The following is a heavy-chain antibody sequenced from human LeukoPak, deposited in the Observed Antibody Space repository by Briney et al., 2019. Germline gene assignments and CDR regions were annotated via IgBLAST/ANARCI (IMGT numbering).Heavy chain of an antibody. Sequence: GGSLRLSCAASGFTFSSYAMSWVRKALGKGLVWVSRINSDGSSTYYADSVKGRFSISRDNAKNTLYLQMNSLRAEDTAVYYCARGYGDWFDPWGQGTLVTVSS. CDR3: ARGYGDWFDP. D-gene: IGHD3-10*01. CDR1: GFTFSSYA. V-gene: IGHV3-74*01. CDR2: INSDGSST. J-gene: IGHJ5*02.